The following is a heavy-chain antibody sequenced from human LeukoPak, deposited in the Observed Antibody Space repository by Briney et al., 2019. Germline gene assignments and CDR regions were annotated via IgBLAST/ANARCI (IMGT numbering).Heavy chain of an antibody. CDR2: IYPGDSDT. Sequence: GESLQISCKGSGYSFTSYWIGWVRLMPGKGLEWMGIIYPGDSDTRYSPSFQGQVTISADKSISTAYLQWSSLKASDTAMYYCARVEQDYYDSSGYFDYFDYWGQGTLVTVSS. CDR1: GYSFTSYW. CDR3: ARVEQDYYDSSGYFDYFDY. D-gene: IGHD3-22*01. J-gene: IGHJ4*02. V-gene: IGHV5-51*01.